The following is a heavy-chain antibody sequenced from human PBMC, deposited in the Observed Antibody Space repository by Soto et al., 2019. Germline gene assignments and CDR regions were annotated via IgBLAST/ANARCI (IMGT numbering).Heavy chain of an antibody. CDR3: ARERSRYDRSGYYRPDY. D-gene: IGHD3-22*01. CDR1: GDTFSTYS. Sequence: SVKVSCKVSGDTFSTYSISWVRQAPGQGLEWLGGIIPILGTPSYTQRFQDRVTITADKSTSTAYMELSSLRSEDTAVYYCARERSRYDRSGYYRPDYWGQGTLVTVSS. J-gene: IGHJ4*02. CDR2: IIPILGTP. V-gene: IGHV1-69*08.